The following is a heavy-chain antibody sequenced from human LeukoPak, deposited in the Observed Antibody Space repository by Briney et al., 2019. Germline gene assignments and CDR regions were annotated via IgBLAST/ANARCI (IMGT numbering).Heavy chain of an antibody. D-gene: IGHD6-13*01. CDR2: IYYSGST. Sequence: SETLSLTCTVSGGSISSYYWSWIRQPPGKGLEWIGYIYYSGSTNYNPSLKSRVTISVDTSKNQFSLKLSSVTAAGTAVYYCARGPSSSWYGDYWGQGTLVTVSS. J-gene: IGHJ4*02. CDR3: ARGPSSSWYGDY. V-gene: IGHV4-59*01. CDR1: GGSISSYY.